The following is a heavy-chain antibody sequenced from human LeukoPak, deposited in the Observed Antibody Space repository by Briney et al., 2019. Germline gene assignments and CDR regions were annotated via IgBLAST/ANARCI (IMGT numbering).Heavy chain of an antibody. CDR3: ASFGRRDGYNPYYFDY. CDR1: GGSINSYY. CDR2: IYYSGST. J-gene: IGHJ4*02. Sequence: SETLSLTCAVSGGSINSYYWTWIRQPPGKGLEWIGYIYYSGSTNYNPSLKSRVTIAVDTSKNQFSLKLSSVTAADTAVYYCASFGRRDGYNPYYFDYWGQGSLVTVSS. V-gene: IGHV4-59*08. D-gene: IGHD5-24*01.